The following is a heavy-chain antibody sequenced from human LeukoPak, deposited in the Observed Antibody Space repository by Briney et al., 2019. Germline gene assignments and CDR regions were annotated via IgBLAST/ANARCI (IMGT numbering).Heavy chain of an antibody. Sequence: GGSLRLSCAASGFTFRSYSMNWVRQAPGKGLEWVSSISSGGTYIIYAESVKGRFTVSRDNGKNSLYLQMNSLRAEDTAVYYCARSMTVVRGLDTFDIWGQGTMVTVSS. J-gene: IGHJ3*02. CDR3: ARSMTVVRGLDTFDI. D-gene: IGHD3-10*01. V-gene: IGHV3-21*06. CDR1: GFTFRSYS. CDR2: ISSGGTYI.